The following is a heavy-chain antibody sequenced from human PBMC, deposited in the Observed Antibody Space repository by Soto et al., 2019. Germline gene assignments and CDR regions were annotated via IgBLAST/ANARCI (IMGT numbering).Heavy chain of an antibody. CDR1: GGTFSSYT. Sequence: SVKVSCKASGGTFSSYTISWVRQAPGQGLEWMGRIIPILGIANYAQKFQGRVTITADKSTSTAYMELSSLRSEDTAVYYCAREGYCSSTSCYGDWFDPWGQGTLVTVSS. J-gene: IGHJ5*02. CDR2: IIPILGIA. V-gene: IGHV1-69*04. CDR3: AREGYCSSTSCYGDWFDP. D-gene: IGHD2-2*01.